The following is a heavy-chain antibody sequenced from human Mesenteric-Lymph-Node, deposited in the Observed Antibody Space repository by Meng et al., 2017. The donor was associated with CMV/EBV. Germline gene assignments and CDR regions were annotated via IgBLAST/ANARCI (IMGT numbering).Heavy chain of an antibody. CDR3: ARDSANQMYCSSTSCYGAFDI. CDR2: INPNSGGT. CDR1: GYTFTGYY. J-gene: IGHJ3*02. D-gene: IGHD2-2*01. Sequence: ASVKVSCKASGYTFTGYYMHWVRQAPGQGLEWMGWINPNSGGTNYAQKFQGRVTMTRDTSISTAYMELSRLRSDDTAVYYCARDSANQMYCSSTSCYGAFDIWGQGTMVTVSS. V-gene: IGHV1-2*02.